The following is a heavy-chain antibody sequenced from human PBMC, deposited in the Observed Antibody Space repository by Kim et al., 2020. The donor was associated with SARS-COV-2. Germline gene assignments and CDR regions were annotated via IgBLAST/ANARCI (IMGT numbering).Heavy chain of an antibody. CDR2: IYCSGST. J-gene: IGHJ4*02. V-gene: IGHV4-59*09. D-gene: IGHD1-20*01. Sequence: IYCSGSTNYNPSLEGRVTISVDTSKNQFSLKQSSVTAADTAVYYCARGVSYWGQGTLVTVSS. CDR3: ARGVSY.